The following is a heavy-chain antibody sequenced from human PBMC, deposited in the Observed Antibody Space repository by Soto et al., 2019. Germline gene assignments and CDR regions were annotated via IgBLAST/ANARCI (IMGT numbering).Heavy chain of an antibody. J-gene: IGHJ4*02. CDR2: VHYSGST. V-gene: IGHV4-59*12. Sequence: SETLSLTCTFSCASIISYYWSWIRQSPQKGLECIGYVHYSGSTNYRPSLKSRVTMSVDRAKNQFSLKLTSVTAADTAVYYCARDNGSGSYRGTYVDWGQGILVTVSS. CDR1: CASIISYY. D-gene: IGHD3-10*01. CDR3: ARDNGSGSYRGTYVD.